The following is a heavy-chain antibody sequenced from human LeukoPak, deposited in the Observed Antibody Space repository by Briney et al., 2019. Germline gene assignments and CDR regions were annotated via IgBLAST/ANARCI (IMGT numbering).Heavy chain of an antibody. V-gene: IGHV3-33*03. J-gene: IGHJ4*02. CDR1: GFTFSNYG. CDR3: AKVRQFTAATGTGLDY. D-gene: IGHD6-13*01. CDR2: IWHDGSIK. Sequence: GRSLRLSCAASGFTFSNYGMHWVRQTPGKGRDWVAVIWHDGSIKYYADSVRGRFTISRDNSMNTVYLQMNSLRVEDTAVYYCAKVRQFTAATGTGLDYWGQGTLVTVSS.